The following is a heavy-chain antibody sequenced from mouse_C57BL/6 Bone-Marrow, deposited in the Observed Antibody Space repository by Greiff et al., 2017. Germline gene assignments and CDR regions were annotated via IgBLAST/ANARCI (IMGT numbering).Heavy chain of an antibody. CDR2: IWSGGST. D-gene: IGHD2-3*01. V-gene: IGHV2-2*01. J-gene: IGHJ3*01. CDR3: AKSDGYLFAY. Sequence: QVQLKESGPGLVQPSQSLSITCTVSGFSLTSYGVHWVRQSPGTGLEWLGVIWSGGSTDYNAAFISRLSISKDNSKSQVFFKMNSLQADDTAIYYCAKSDGYLFAYWGQGTLVTVSA. CDR1: GFSLTSYG.